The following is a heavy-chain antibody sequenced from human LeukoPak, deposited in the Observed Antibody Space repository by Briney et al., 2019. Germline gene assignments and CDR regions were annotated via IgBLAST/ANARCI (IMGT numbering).Heavy chain of an antibody. CDR3: AKEGEGHIAMKALLTRDLDY. CDR1: GFTSSNYA. CDR2: ISGSGQNT. D-gene: IGHD3-22*01. J-gene: IGHJ4*02. V-gene: IGHV3-23*01. Sequence: GGSLRLSCAAAGFTSSNYAMSWVRQAPGKGLEWVATISGSGQNTYYADSVKARFTISRDNSKNTLYLQMNRLKAEDTAVYYCAKEGEGHIAMKALLTRDLDYWGQGTLVTVSS.